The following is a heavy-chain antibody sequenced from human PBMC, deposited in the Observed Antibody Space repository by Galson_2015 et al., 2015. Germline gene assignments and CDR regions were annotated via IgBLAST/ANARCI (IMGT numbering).Heavy chain of an antibody. J-gene: IGHJ6*03. V-gene: IGHV5-51*03. Sequence: SGAEVKKPGESLKISCKGSGYSFTSYWIGWVRQMPGKGLEWMGIIYPGDSDTRYSPSFQGQVTISADKSISTAYLQWSSLKASDTAMYYCARLTTSRYYYYYMDVWGKGTTVTVSS. CDR2: IYPGDSDT. CDR3: ARLTTSRYYYYYMDV. D-gene: IGHD2-2*01. CDR1: GYSFTSYW.